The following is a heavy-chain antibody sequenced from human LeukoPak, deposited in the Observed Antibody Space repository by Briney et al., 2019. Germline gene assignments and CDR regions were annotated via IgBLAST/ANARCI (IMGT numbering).Heavy chain of an antibody. V-gene: IGHV4-59*01. J-gene: IGHJ1*01. D-gene: IGHD1-26*01. CDR3: ARGGVGVNPTRLQH. CDR2: IYYSGST. Sequence: SETLSLTCTVSGGSLSIYYSSWIRQPPGKGLEWIGYIYYSGSTNYNPSLKSRVTISVDTSKNQFSLKLSSVTAADTAVYYCARGGVGVNPTRLQHWGQGTLVTVSS. CDR1: GGSLSIYY.